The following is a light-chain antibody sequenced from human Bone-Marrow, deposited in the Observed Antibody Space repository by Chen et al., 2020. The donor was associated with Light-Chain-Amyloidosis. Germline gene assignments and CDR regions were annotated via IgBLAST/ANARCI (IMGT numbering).Light chain of an antibody. CDR1: QSLLDSDDGNTY. J-gene: IGKJ2*01. V-gene: IGKV2-40*01. CDR3: MQRIEFPSYT. Sequence: DIVMTQTPLSLPVTPGEPASISCRSSQSLLDSDDGNTYLDWYLQKPGQSPQLLIYPLSYRASGVPDRFSGSRSGTDFTLKISRVEAEDVGVYYCMQRIEFPSYTFGQGTKLEIK. CDR2: PLS.